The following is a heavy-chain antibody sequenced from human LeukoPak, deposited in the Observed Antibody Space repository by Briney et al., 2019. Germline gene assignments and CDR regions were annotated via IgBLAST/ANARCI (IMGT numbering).Heavy chain of an antibody. D-gene: IGHD3-3*01. CDR3: ARDRPYDFWSGYYMAFDY. V-gene: IGHV3-23*01. CDR2: ISGSGGST. J-gene: IGHJ4*02. CDR1: GFTFSSYA. Sequence: TGGSLRLSCAASGFTFSSYAMSWVCQAPGKGLEWVSAISGSGGSTYYADSVKGRFTISRDNSKNTLYLQMNSLRAEDTAVYYCARDRPYDFWSGYYMAFDYWGQGTLVTVSS.